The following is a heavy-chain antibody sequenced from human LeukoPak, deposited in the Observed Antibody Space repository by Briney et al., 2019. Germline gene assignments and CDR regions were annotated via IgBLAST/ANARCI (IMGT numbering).Heavy chain of an antibody. J-gene: IGHJ1*01. CDR1: GGSISSRSYY. D-gene: IGHD6-13*01. CDR3: AISETAAGKKYSQD. V-gene: IGHV4-39*01. Sequence: PSETLSLTCTVSGGSISSRSYYWGWIRQPPGKGLEWIGIIHYSGNTYYNPSLKSRVTMSVDTSKNQFSLRVSSVTAADTAVYYCAISETAAGKKYSQDWGQGTLVTVSS. CDR2: IHYSGNT.